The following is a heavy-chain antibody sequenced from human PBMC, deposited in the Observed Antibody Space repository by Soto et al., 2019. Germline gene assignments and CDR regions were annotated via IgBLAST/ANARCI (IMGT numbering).Heavy chain of an antibody. CDR3: AREDESVDGGSCYWH. J-gene: IGHJ4*02. D-gene: IGHD2-15*01. CDR2: ISSSSSYI. V-gene: IGHV3-21*01. CDR1: GFTFSSYS. Sequence: PGGSLRLSCAASGFTFSSYSMNWVRQAPGKGLEWVSSISSSSSYIYYADSVKGRFTISRDNAKNSLYLQMSSLRAEDTAVYYCAREDESVDGGSCYWHWGQGTLVTVSS.